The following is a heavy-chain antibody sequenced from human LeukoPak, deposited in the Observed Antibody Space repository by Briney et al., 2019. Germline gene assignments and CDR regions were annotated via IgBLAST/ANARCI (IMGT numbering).Heavy chain of an antibody. D-gene: IGHD5-24*01. J-gene: IGHJ4*02. CDR3: ARGVEMATPKDYFDY. V-gene: IGHV3-74*01. CDR2: INSDGSST. Sequence: GGSLRLSCAASEFTFSSYWMHWVRQAPGKGLVWVSRINSDGSSTSYADSVKGRFTISRDNAKNTLYLKMNSLRAEDTAVYYCARGVEMATPKDYFDYWGQGTLVTVSS. CDR1: EFTFSSYW.